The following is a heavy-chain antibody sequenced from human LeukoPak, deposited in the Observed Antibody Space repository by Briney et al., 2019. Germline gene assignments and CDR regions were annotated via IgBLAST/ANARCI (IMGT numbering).Heavy chain of an antibody. D-gene: IGHD1-26*01. J-gene: IGHJ4*02. CDR1: GFTFTRSA. Sequence: GGSLRLSCGASGFTFTRSAMQGVRQAPGKGLEVVAFIQYDGDNKYYADSVKGRFTISRDDSQNTLYLQMNSLTVEDTAVYYCAKRWDSTWSYFDLWGQGTLVTVSS. CDR3: AKRWDSTWSYFDL. V-gene: IGHV3-30*02. CDR2: IQYDGDNK.